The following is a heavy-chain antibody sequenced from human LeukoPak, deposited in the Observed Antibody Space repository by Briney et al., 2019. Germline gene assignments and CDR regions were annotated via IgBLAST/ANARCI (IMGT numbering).Heavy chain of an antibody. CDR2: INSYSTNI. J-gene: IGHJ4*02. D-gene: IGHD2-2*02. Sequence: PSETLSLTCAVSGGSISSSNWWSWVRQPPGKGLEWVSSINSYSTNIYYADSVKGQFTISRDNAKNSLYLQMNSLRAEDTALYYCARGPYTDYWGQGTLVTVSS. V-gene: IGHV3-21*01. CDR1: GGSISSSN. CDR3: ARGPYTDY.